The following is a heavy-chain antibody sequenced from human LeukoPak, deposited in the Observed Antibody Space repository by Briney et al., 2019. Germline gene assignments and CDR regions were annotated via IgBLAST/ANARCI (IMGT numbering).Heavy chain of an antibody. Sequence: PSETLSLTCAVSGGSISSGGYSWSWIRQPPGKGLEWIGYIYHSGSTYYNPSLKSRVTISVDRSKNQFSLKLSSVTAADTAIYYCARRSVYHYFDYWGQGTLVTVSS. CDR3: ARRSVYHYFDY. D-gene: IGHD5/OR15-5a*01. V-gene: IGHV4-30-2*01. CDR1: GGSISSGGYS. CDR2: IYHSGST. J-gene: IGHJ4*02.